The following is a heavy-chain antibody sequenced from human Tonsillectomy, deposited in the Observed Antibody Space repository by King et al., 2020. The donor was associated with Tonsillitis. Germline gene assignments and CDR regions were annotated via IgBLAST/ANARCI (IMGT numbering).Heavy chain of an antibody. CDR1: GGSISSYY. CDR3: ARRWLGDSPYFDF. V-gene: IGHV4-59*08. D-gene: IGHD2-21*01. Sequence: QVQLQESGPGLVKPSETLSLTCTVSGGSISSYYWSWIRQPPGKGLEWIGYFYYSGTTNYNPSLKSRVTMSVDTSKNQFSLKLSSVTAADTATYYCARRWLGDSPYFDFWGQGTLVSVSS. CDR2: FYYSGTT. J-gene: IGHJ4*02.